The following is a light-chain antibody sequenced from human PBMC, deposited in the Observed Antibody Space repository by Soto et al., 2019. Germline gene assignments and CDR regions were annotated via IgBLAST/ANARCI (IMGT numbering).Light chain of an antibody. CDR2: DAF. Sequence: DIQMTQYPSSLSASVGDRVTITFRASPTISTYLNWYQQKPGKAPRLLIYDAFSLLSGVPSRFSSRGSGKEFTLTIASLQPEDFSTYYCQQSDSTPYSVGQGTKVEI. J-gene: IGKJ2*01. CDR3: QQSDSTPYS. CDR1: PTISTY. V-gene: IGKV1-39*01.